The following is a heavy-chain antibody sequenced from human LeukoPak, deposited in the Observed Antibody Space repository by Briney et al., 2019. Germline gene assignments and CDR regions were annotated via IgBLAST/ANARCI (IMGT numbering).Heavy chain of an antibody. V-gene: IGHV3-64*01. Sequence: PGGSLRLFCAASGFTLSSYAMHWVRQAPGKGLEYVSAIGSTGGSTYYANSVKGRFTISRDNSKNTLFLQMGSLRAEDMAVYYCARVFYDSSAYYYDYWGQGTLVTVSS. D-gene: IGHD3-22*01. CDR3: ARVFYDSSAYYYDY. CDR1: GFTLSSYA. J-gene: IGHJ4*02. CDR2: IGSTGGST.